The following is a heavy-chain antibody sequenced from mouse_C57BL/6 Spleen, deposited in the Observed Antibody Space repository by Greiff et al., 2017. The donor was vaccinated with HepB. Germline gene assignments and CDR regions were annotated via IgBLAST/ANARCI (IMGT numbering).Heavy chain of an antibody. CDR3: AKERYYGSNYAMDY. J-gene: IGHJ4*01. Sequence: EVQLQQSGPGLVKPSQSLSLTCSVTGYSITSGYYWNWIRQFPGNKLEWMGYISYDGSNNYNPSLKNRISITRDTSKNQFFLKLNSVTTEDTATYYCAKERYYGSNYAMDYWGQGTSVTVSS. D-gene: IGHD1-1*01. CDR2: ISYDGSN. CDR1: GYSITSGYY. V-gene: IGHV3-6*01.